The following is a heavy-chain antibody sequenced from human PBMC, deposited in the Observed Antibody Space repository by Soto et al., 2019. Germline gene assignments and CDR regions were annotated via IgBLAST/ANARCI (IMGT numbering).Heavy chain of an antibody. D-gene: IGHD6-6*01. J-gene: IGHJ1*01. CDR3: ARDGSEYSSYQRGYFQH. CDR2: IYYSGST. V-gene: IGHV4-61*01. CDR1: GGSVSSGSYY. Sequence: QVQLQESGPGLVKPSETLSLTCTVSGGSVSSGSYYWSWIRQPPGKGLEWIGYIYYSGSTNYNPSLKSRVTISVDTSKNQFSLKLSSVTAADTAVYYCARDGSEYSSYQRGYFQHWGQGTLVTVSS.